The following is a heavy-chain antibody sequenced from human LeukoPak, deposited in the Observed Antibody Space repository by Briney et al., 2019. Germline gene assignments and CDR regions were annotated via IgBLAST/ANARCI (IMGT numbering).Heavy chain of an antibody. J-gene: IGHJ5*02. Sequence: SETLSLTCTVSGGSISSSSYYWGWIRQPPGKGLEWIGSIYYSGSTYYNPSLKSRVTISVDTSKNQFSLKLSSVTAADTAVYYCARAANWFDPWGQGTLVTVSS. CDR3: ARAANWFDP. V-gene: IGHV4-39*07. CDR2: IYYSGST. CDR1: GGSISSSSYY.